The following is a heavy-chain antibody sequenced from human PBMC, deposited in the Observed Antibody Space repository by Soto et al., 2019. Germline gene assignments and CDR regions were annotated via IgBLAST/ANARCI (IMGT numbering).Heavy chain of an antibody. J-gene: IGHJ3*02. CDR2: MSDDESKK. D-gene: IGHD6-13*01. Sequence: QEQLADSGGGVVHPGRSRSLASVASGFTFRCYVMYWVRQAPGKGLEGGAVMSDDESKKYSADSVKGRFTISRDSSKNTLCQQMDTMISEETAVYYGARTAGGRVRSALDIWGQGTMVTVSS. CDR3: ARTAGGRVRSALDI. CDR1: GFTFRCYV. V-gene: IGHV3-30-3*01.